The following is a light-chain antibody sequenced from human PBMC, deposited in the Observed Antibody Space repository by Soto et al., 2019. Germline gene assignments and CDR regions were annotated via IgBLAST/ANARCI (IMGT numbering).Light chain of an antibody. Sequence: EIVLTQSPGPLALVSGGRTHLSFSGSQSVSSSYLAWYQQKPGQAPRLLIYGASSRATGIPDRFSGSGSGTDFTLTISRLEPEDFAVYYCQQYGSSSWKCGQGNTGDIK. CDR1: QSVSSSY. CDR3: QQYGSSSWK. J-gene: IGKJ1*01. V-gene: IGKV3-20*01. CDR2: GAS.